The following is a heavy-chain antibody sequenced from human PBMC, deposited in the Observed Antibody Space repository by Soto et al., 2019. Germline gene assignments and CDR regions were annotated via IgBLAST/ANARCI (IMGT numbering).Heavy chain of an antibody. CDR3: ARAYYTKGHYYYYYGMDV. CDR2: IYYSGST. D-gene: IGHD1-26*01. V-gene: IGHV4-59*01. CDR1: GGSISGYF. Sequence: QVQLQESGPGLVKPSETLSLTCTVSGGSISGYFWSWIRQPPGKGLEWIGYIYYSGSTNYNPSLKNRVTIAVDTSKNQFSLKLSSVTAADTAMYYCARAYYTKGHYYYYYGMDVWGQWTTVTVSS. J-gene: IGHJ6*02.